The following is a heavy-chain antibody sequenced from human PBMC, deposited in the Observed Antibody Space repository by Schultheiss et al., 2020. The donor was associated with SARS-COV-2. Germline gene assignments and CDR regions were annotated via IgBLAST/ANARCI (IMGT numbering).Heavy chain of an antibody. Sequence: GGSLRLSCAASGFTFSSYAMHCVRQAPGKGLEWVAVISYDGSNKYYADSVKGRFTIFRDNSKNTLYLQMNSLRAEDTAVYYCASNYPYVDYWGQGTLVTVSS. D-gene: IGHD5-24*01. CDR2: ISYDGSNK. J-gene: IGHJ4*02. CDR3: ASNYPYVDY. CDR1: GFTFSSYA. V-gene: IGHV3-30-3*01.